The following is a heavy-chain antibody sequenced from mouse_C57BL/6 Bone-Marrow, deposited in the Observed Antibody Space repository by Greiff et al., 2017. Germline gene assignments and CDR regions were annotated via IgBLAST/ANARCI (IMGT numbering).Heavy chain of an antibody. Sequence: VQLQQSGAELAKPGASVKLSYKASGYTFTSYWMHWVKQRPGQGLEWIGYINPSSGYTKYNQKFKDKATLTADKSSSTAYMQLSSLTYEDSAVYSCAKSGYGSSPHDAMDYWGQGTSVTVSS. CDR2: INPSSGYT. D-gene: IGHD1-1*01. J-gene: IGHJ4*01. CDR1: GYTFTSYW. V-gene: IGHV1-7*01. CDR3: AKSGYGSSPHDAMDY.